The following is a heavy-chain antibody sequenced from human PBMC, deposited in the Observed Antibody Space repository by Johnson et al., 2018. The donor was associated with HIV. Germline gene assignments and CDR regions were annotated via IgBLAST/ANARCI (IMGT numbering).Heavy chain of an antibody. CDR2: IWYDGSNK. Sequence: QVQLVESGGGVVQPGRSLRLSCAASGFTFSSYGMHWVRQAAGQGLEWVAVIWYDGSNKYYADYEKGRFTISRDNSKNTLYLQMNSLRAEDTAVYCCAKGGHWTGTTHGYAFDIWGQGTMVTVSS. CDR3: AKGGHWTGTTHGYAFDI. V-gene: IGHV3-33*06. CDR1: GFTFSSYG. J-gene: IGHJ3*02. D-gene: IGHD1-1*01.